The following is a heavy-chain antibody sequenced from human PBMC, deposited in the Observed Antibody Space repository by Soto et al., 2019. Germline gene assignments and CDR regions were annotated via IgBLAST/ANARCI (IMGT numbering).Heavy chain of an antibody. D-gene: IGHD3-22*01. CDR1: GFTFSSYG. CDR3: ANSPYYDSSLFDY. J-gene: IGHJ4*02. Sequence: GGSLRLSCAASGFTFSSYGMHWVRQAPGKGLEWVAVISYDGSNKYYADSVKGRFTISRDNSKNTLYLQMKSLRAEDTAVYYCANSPYYDSSLFDYWGQGTLVTVSS. V-gene: IGHV3-30*18. CDR2: ISYDGSNK.